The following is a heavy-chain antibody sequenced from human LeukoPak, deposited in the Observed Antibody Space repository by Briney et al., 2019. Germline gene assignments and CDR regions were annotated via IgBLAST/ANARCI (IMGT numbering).Heavy chain of an antibody. V-gene: IGHV3-7*01. CDR3: ASPGIDILTGYYGNWFDP. J-gene: IGHJ5*02. Sequence: PGGSLRLSCAASGFTFSSYWMSWVRQAPGKGLEWVANIKEDGSEIYYVDSVKGRFTISRDNAKNSLYLQMNSLRAEDTAVYYCASPGIDILTGYYGNWFDPWGQGTLVTVSS. D-gene: IGHD3-9*01. CDR1: GFTFSSYW. CDR2: IKEDGSEI.